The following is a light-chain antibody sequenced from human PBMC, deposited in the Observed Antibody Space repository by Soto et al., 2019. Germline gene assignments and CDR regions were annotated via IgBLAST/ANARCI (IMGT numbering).Light chain of an antibody. Sequence: DIQMTQSPSSLSASVGDRVTITCRASRTISTYLNWYQQKPGKAPNLLIYATSSLQSGVPSRFRGSGFGTDFTLTISGLKPEDFATYFCHQSFTAPYTFGKGTKRTSN. J-gene: IGKJ2*01. CDR1: RTISTY. CDR2: ATS. CDR3: HQSFTAPYT. V-gene: IGKV1-39*01.